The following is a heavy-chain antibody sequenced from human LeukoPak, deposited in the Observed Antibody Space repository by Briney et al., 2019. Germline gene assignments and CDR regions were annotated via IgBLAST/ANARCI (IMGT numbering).Heavy chain of an antibody. D-gene: IGHD2-2*01. J-gene: IGHJ6*02. CDR3: AIGGQPSYYYYYGMDV. CDR1: GYSFTSYW. CDR2: IYPGDSDT. V-gene: IGHV5-51*01. Sequence: GESLKISCKGSGYSFTSYWISWVRQMPGKGLEWMGIIYPGDSDTRYSPSFQGRVTISADKSISTAYLQWSSLKASDTAMYYCAIGGQPSYYYYYGMDVWGQGTTVTVSS.